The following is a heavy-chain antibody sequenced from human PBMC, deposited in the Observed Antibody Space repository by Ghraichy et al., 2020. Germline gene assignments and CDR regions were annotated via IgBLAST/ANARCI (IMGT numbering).Heavy chain of an antibody. V-gene: IGHV3-53*01. CDR2: IYSGGSK. J-gene: IGHJ4*02. Sequence: GGSLRLSCAASGFTVSSNYMSWVRQAPGKGLEWVSVIYSGGSKYYADSVKGRLTISRENSKNTLYLQMNSLRAGETAVYYCARVGAITPNWGQGTLVTVSS. CDR1: GFTVSSNY. D-gene: IGHD1-26*01. CDR3: ARVGAITPN.